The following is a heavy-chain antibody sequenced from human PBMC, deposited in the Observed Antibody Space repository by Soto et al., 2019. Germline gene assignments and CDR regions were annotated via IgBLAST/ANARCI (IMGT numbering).Heavy chain of an antibody. CDR2: ISGGGSSA. Sequence: EVQLLESGGDLVQPGGSLRLSCAASGFTFSSYAMSWVRQAPGKGLEWVSTISGGGSSAYYADSVKGRFTISRDNSKNTLYLQMKSLRAEDTAVYYCAKGGYSGGRCYSFDYWGQGTLVTVSA. CDR1: GFTFSSYA. J-gene: IGHJ4*02. CDR3: AKGGYSGGRCYSFDY. D-gene: IGHD2-15*01. V-gene: IGHV3-23*01.